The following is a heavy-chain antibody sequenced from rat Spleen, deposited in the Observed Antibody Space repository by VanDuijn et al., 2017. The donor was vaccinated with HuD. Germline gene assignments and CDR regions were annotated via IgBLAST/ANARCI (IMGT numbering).Heavy chain of an antibody. Sequence: EVQLVESGGGLVQPGRSLKLSCAASGFTFSNYGMHWIRQAPTKGLEWVASISPSGGSTYYRDSVKGRFTISRDNAKSTLYLQMDSLRSEDTATYYCARPGRNSGYGYFDFWGPGTMVTVSS. D-gene: IGHD4-3*01. CDR1: GFTFSNYG. V-gene: IGHV5-19*01. CDR3: ARPGRNSGYGYFDF. CDR2: ISPSGGST. J-gene: IGHJ1*01.